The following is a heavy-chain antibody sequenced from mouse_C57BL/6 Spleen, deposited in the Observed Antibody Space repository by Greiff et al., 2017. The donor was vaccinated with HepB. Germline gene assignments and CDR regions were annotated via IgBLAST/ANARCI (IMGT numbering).Heavy chain of an antibody. V-gene: IGHV1-74*01. D-gene: IGHD4-1*01. Sequence: QVHVKQPGAELVKPGASVKVSCKASGYTFTSYWMHWVKQRPGQGLEWIGRIHPSDSDTNYNQKFKGKATLTVDKSSSTAYMQLSSLTSEDSAVYYCAIERTGYAMDYWGQGTSVTVSS. CDR2: IHPSDSDT. J-gene: IGHJ4*01. CDR3: AIERTGYAMDY. CDR1: GYTFTSYW.